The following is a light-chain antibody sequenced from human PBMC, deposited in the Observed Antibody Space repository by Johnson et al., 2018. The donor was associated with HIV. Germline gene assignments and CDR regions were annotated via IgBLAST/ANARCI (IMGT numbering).Light chain of an antibody. Sequence: QSVLTQSPSVSAAPGQKVTISCSGSSSNIGNNYVSWYQQLPGTAPKLLIYENNKRPSGSPDRFSGSKSGTSATLDITGLQTGDEADYYCGTWDSSLSVSYVFGTGTKVTVL. CDR2: ENN. CDR3: GTWDSSLSVSYV. J-gene: IGLJ1*01. CDR1: SSNIGNNY. V-gene: IGLV1-51*02.